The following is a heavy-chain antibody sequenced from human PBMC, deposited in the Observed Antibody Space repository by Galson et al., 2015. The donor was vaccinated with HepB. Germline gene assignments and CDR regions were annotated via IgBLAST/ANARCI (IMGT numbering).Heavy chain of an antibody. CDR1: GYTFSSYA. V-gene: IGHV3-23*01. D-gene: IGHD5-12*01. CDR3: AKDLGYSGFDFEARGLDY. Sequence: SLKLSCAATGYTFSSYAMHWVRQAPGKRLEWVSGTSGMGDTTYYADSVKRRFTISRDKSSNTLYLQMNSLRPEDTAVYYCAKDLGYSGFDFEARGLDYWGQGTLVTVSS. J-gene: IGHJ4*02. CDR2: TSGMGDTT.